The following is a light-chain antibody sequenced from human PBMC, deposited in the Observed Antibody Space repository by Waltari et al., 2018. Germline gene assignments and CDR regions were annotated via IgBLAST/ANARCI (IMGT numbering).Light chain of an antibody. J-gene: IGLJ3*02. Sequence: QSVLTQPPSASGTPGQRVTISCSGSDSNIGSKFVFWYQHVPGTGPKLLLYRNNQRPSGVADRFSGSKSGTSDSLAISGLRSEDEAQYYCATWDDSLSGPVFGGGTKLTVL. CDR2: RNN. V-gene: IGLV1-47*01. CDR3: ATWDDSLSGPV. CDR1: DSNIGSKF.